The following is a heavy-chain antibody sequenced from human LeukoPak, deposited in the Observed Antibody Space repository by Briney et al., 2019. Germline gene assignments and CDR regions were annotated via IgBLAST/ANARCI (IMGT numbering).Heavy chain of an antibody. Sequence: GGSLRLSCAASGFTFSSYWMHWIRQAPGKGLVWVSRINSDGSSTSYADSVKGRFTISRDNAKNSLYLQMNSLRAEDTAVYYCARVLRYFDWLSYMDVWGKGTTVTISS. CDR3: ARVLRYFDWLSYMDV. CDR1: GFTFSSYW. D-gene: IGHD3-9*01. CDR2: INSDGSST. V-gene: IGHV3-74*01. J-gene: IGHJ6*03.